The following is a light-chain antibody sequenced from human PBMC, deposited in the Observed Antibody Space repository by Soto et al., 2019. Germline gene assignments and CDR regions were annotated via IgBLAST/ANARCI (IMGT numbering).Light chain of an antibody. CDR3: QQYNYWWT. J-gene: IGKJ1*01. CDR1: QSVRNN. V-gene: IGKV3-15*01. Sequence: EIVLTQSPATLSVSPGERATLSCRASQSVRNNLAWYQQKPGQAPRLLIYGTSTRATGIPARFSGSGSGTEFTLTISSLQSEDFAVYYCQQYNYWWTFGQGTKVEIK. CDR2: GTS.